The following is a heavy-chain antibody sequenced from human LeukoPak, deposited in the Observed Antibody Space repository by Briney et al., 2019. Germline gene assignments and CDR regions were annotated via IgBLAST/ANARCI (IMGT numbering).Heavy chain of an antibody. CDR3: ARWDYGLDV. Sequence: GSLRPSCEASGFTFSSYWMNWVRQAPGKGLEWVAKIKQDGSAEYYVDSVRGRFTISRDNARNSLYLQMNSLRDEDTAVFYCARWDYGLDVWGQGTTVTVSS. V-gene: IGHV3-7*01. CDR2: IKQDGSAE. J-gene: IGHJ6*02. CDR1: GFTFSSYW.